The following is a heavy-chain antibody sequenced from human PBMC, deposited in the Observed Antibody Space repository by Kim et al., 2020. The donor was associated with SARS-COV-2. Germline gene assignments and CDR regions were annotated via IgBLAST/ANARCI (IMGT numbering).Heavy chain of an antibody. V-gene: IGHV3-21*01. J-gene: IGHJ6*02. D-gene: IGHD6-13*01. CDR3: ARDYSSSLIAAAGTYYYYGMDV. Sequence: GGSLRLSCAASGFTFSSYSMNWVRQAPGKGLEWVSSISSSSYIYYADSVKSRFTISRDNAKNSLYLQMNSLRAEDTAVYYCARDYSSSLIAAAGTYYYYGMDVWGQGTTVTVSS. CDR2: ISSSSYI. CDR1: GFTFSSYS.